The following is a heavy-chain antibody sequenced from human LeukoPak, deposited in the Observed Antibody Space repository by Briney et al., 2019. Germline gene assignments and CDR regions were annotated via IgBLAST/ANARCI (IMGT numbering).Heavy chain of an antibody. D-gene: IGHD3-16*01. CDR1: GFTFSSYA. J-gene: IGHJ3*02. CDR3: AKGGGISFHDAFNI. CDR2: ISSNGGST. V-gene: IGHV3-64*01. Sequence: QPGGSLRLSCAASGFTFSSYAMHWVRQAPGKGLEYVSAISSNGGSTYYANSVKGRFTISRDNSKNTLYLQVNSLRAEDTAMFYCAKGGGISFHDAFNIWGQGTMVTVSS.